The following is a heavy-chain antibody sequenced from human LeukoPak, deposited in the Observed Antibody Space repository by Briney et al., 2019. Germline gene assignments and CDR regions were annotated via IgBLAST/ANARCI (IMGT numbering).Heavy chain of an antibody. D-gene: IGHD2-2*01. CDR1: GFTFTGYT. CDR3: ATTGHCSSSSCAIDY. J-gene: IGHJ4*02. CDR2: ITGSSGYI. V-gene: IGHV3-21*01. Sequence: KPGGSLRLSCAASGFTFTGYTMNWVRQAPGKGLEWVSSITGSSGYISYADSVKGRFAIPRANAKNSLYLQMNSLRGEDTAMYYCATTGHCSSSSCAIDYWGQGTLVSVSS.